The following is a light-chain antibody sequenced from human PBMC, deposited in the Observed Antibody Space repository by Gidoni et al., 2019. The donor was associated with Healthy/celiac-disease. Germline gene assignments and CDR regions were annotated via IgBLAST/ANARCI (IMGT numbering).Light chain of an antibody. Sequence: QSALTQPRPVSGSPGQSVTLSCTGTSSAVGGYNYVPWYQQHPCKAPKLMIDDVSKRPSGVPDRFSGSKSGNTASLTISGRQAEDEADYYCCTGVVGGGTKLTVL. J-gene: IGLJ2*01. CDR3: CTGV. V-gene: IGLV2-11*01. CDR1: SSAVGGYNY. CDR2: DVS.